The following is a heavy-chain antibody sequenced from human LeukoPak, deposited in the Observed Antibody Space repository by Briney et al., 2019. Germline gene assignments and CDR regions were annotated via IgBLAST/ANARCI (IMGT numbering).Heavy chain of an antibody. D-gene: IGHD3-22*01. J-gene: IGHJ4*02. CDR2: ISAYNGNT. V-gene: IGHV1-18*01. CDR3: ARTSFFYYDSSGYPDY. CDR1: GYTFTSYG. Sequence: ASVKVSCKASGYTFTSYGISWVRQAPGQGLEWVGWISAYNGNTNYAQKLQGRVTMTTDTSTSTAYMELRSLRSDDTAVYYCARTSFFYYDSSGYPDYWGQGTLVTVSS.